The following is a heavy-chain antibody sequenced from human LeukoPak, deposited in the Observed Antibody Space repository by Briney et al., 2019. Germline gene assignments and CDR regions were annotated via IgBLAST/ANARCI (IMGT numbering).Heavy chain of an antibody. CDR2: INPSGGST. V-gene: IGHV1-46*01. D-gene: IGHD6-13*01. J-gene: IGHJ4*02. CDR3: ARGNRLIAAAGTTYGY. CDR1: GYTFTSYY. Sequence: ASMKVSCKASGYTFTSYYMHWVRQAPGQGLEWMGIINPSGGSTSYAQKFQGRVTMTRDTSTSTVYMELSSLRSEDTAVYYCARGNRLIAAAGTTYGYWGQGTLVTVSS.